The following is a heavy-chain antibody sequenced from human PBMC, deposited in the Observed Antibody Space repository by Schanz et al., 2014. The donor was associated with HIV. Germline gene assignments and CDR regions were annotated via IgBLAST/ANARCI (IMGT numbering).Heavy chain of an antibody. J-gene: IGHJ2*01. CDR2: IWYDGSNK. CDR1: GFTFSSYG. D-gene: IGHD2-15*01. Sequence: QVQLVESGGGVVQPGGSRRLSCAASGFTFSSYGMHWVRQAPGKGLEWVAVIWYDGSNKYYADSVKGRFTISRDNSKNTLYLQMNSLRAEDTAVYYCALSRTSGYGGSWYFDLWGRGTLVAVSS. V-gene: IGHV3-33*01. CDR3: ALSRTSGYGGSWYFDL.